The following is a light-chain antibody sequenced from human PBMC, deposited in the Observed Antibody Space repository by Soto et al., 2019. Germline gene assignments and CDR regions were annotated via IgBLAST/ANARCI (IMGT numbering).Light chain of an antibody. Sequence: SVSTQSPGTLCLSPGERATLSCRASRSLSRNYLAWYQQKPGQTPRVLIYDSSNRATGIPARFSGSGSGTDFSLTISSLGPEDFAVYYCQQRSNWPLTFGGGTKVDIK. J-gene: IGKJ4*01. V-gene: IGKV3-11*01. CDR3: QQRSNWPLT. CDR1: RSLSRNY. CDR2: DSS.